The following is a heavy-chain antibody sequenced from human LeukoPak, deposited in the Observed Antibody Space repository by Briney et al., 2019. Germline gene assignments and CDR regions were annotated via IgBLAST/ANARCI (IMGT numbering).Heavy chain of an antibody. CDR1: GFTLRSYT. J-gene: IGHJ5*02. CDR3: ARGRGYGDQPSWFDP. D-gene: IGHD5-12*01. CDR2: IGISSNKI. V-gene: IGHV3-21*01. Sequence: GGSLRLSCAASGFTLRSYTMNWVRQAPGKGLEWVSSIGISSNKIYYADSVKGRFIISRDNAKNSVYLQMNSLRAEDTAVYYCARGRGYGDQPSWFDPWGQGTQVTVSS.